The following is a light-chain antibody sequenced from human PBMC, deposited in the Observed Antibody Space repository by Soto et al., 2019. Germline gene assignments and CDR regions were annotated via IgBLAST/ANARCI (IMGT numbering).Light chain of an antibody. V-gene: IGKV3-15*01. Sequence: EIVMTQSPATRSVSPGERATLSCRASQSVSSNLAWYQQKPGQAPRLLIYGASTRATGIPARFSGSGSGTEFTLTISSLQSEDIVVYYCQQYNNWPPYTFGQGTKLEIK. J-gene: IGKJ2*01. CDR2: GAS. CDR1: QSVSSN. CDR3: QQYNNWPPYT.